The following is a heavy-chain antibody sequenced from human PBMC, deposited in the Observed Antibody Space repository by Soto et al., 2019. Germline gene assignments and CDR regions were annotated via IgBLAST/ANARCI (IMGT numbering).Heavy chain of an antibody. J-gene: IGHJ4*02. D-gene: IGHD3-22*01. V-gene: IGHV3-23*01. CDR3: AKSRYSDSSGDFYDY. CDR1: AFTFNNYA. CDR2: IGGSGRTT. Sequence: EVQLLESGGGLVQPGGSLSLPCAASAFTFNNYAMSWVRQAPGKGLEWVSGIGGSGRTTYYADSVKGRFTISRDNSNNTPFLQMNSLRAEDTAVYYCAKSRYSDSSGDFYDYWGQGTLVTVSS.